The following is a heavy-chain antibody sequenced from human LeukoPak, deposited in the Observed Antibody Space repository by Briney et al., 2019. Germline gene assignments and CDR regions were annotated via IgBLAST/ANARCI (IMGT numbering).Heavy chain of an antibody. J-gene: IGHJ3*02. D-gene: IGHD3-3*01. V-gene: IGHV4-59*01. Sequence: SETLSLTCTVSGGSISSYYWSWIRQPPGKGLEWIGYIYYSGSTNYNPSLKSRVTISVDTSKNQFSLKLSSVTAADTAVYYCARVSTDFWSGADAFDIWGQGTMVTVSS. CDR1: GGSISSYY. CDR2: IYYSGST. CDR3: ARVSTDFWSGADAFDI.